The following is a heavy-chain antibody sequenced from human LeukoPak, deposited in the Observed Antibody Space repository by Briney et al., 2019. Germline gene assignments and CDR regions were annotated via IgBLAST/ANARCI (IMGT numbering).Heavy chain of an antibody. CDR1: GGSISSSSYY. CDR2: IYYSGST. V-gene: IGHV4-39*01. CDR3: AVNWNYVDNWFDP. D-gene: IGHD1-7*01. J-gene: IGHJ5*02. Sequence: SETLSLTCTDSGGSISSSSYYWGWIRQPPGKGLEWIGSIYYSGSTYYNPSLKSRVTISVDTSKNQFSLKLSSVTAADTAVYYCAVNWNYVDNWFDPWGQGTLVTVSS.